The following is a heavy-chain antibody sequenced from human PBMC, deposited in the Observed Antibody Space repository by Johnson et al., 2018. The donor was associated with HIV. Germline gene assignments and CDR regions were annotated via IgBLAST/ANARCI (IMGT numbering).Heavy chain of an antibody. CDR3: ARVRSGSENAFDI. CDR2: IRHDGNNK. CDR1: GFTFSNYG. V-gene: IGHV3-30*02. D-gene: IGHD1-26*01. J-gene: IGHJ3*02. Sequence: QVQLVESGGGVVQPGGSLRLSCAASGFTFSNYGMHWVRQGPGKGLEWVAFIRHDGNNKYYADSVKGRFTISRDNSKNTLYLQMNSPRVEDTAVYYCARVRSGSENAFDICGQVTMVTVSS.